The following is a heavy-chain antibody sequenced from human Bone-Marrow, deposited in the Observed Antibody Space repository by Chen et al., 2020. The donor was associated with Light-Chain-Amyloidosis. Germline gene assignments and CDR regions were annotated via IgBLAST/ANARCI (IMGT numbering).Heavy chain of an antibody. D-gene: IGHD6-13*01. CDR2: INSDGRST. CDR3: ARAGSSWTYYFGY. Sequence: EVQLVESGGGLVQPGGSLRLSCAASGFTFSSYWMHWVRQAPGKGLVWVSRINSDGRSTSYADSVKGRFTISRDNTKNTVCLQMNSLRAEDTAVYYCARAGSSWTYYFGYWGQGTLVTVSS. V-gene: IGHV3-74*01. CDR1: GFTFSSYW. J-gene: IGHJ4*02.